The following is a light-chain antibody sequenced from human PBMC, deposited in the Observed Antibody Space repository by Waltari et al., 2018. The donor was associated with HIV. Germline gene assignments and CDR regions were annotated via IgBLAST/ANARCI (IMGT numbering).Light chain of an antibody. V-gene: IGLV1-47*01. CDR3: AVWDDSLSGPV. CDR2: RNN. Sequence: QSVLTQTPSASGTPGQRVTLSCSGRSFNIGSNYVYWYQKFPGTTPKLLIYRNNYRPSGVPDRFSGSKSGTSASLVISGLRSEDEADYYCAVWDDSLSGPVFGGGTKLTVL. CDR1: SFNIGSNY. J-gene: IGLJ3*02.